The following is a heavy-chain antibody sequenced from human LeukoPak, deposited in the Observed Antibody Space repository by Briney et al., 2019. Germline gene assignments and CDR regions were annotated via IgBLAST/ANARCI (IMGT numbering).Heavy chain of an antibody. CDR2: ISAYNGNT. CDR3: ARARRGSSLYYYGMDV. Sequence: ASVTVSCKASGYTFTSYGISWVRQAPGQGLEWMGWISAYNGNTNYAQKLQGRVTMTTDTSTSTAYMELRSLRSDDTAVYYCARARRGSSLYYYGMDVWGQGTTVTVSS. J-gene: IGHJ6*02. CDR1: GYTFTSYG. V-gene: IGHV1-18*01. D-gene: IGHD6-13*01.